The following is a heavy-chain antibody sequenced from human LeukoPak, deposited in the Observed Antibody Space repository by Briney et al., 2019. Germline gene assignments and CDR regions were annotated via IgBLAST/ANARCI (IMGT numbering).Heavy chain of an antibody. CDR2: IRYDGSNK. D-gene: IGHD3-9*01. J-gene: IGHJ4*02. Sequence: GGSLRLSCAASGFTFSSYGMHWVRQAPGKGLEWVAFIRYDGSNKYYADSVKGRFTISRDNSKNTLYLQMNSLRAEDTAVYYCAKDFTGSGRYFDWPLLWYWGQGTLVTVSS. V-gene: IGHV3-30*02. CDR3: AKDFTGSGRYFDWPLLWY. CDR1: GFTFSSYG.